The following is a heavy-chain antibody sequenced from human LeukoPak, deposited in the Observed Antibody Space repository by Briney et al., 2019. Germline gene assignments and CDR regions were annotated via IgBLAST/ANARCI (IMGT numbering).Heavy chain of an antibody. J-gene: IGHJ6*03. CDR2: MNTNSGNT. V-gene: IGHV1-8*02. D-gene: IGHD6-13*01. Sequence: GASVKVSCKTSGYTFSSFDINWVRQATGQGLEWMGWMNTNSGNTGYAQKFQGRITMTRSISISTAYMELSSLRSEDTAVYYCARGWYPSGREVTHSQYYYMDVWGKGSTVTVSS. CDR1: GYTFSSFD. CDR3: ARGWYPSGREVTHSQYYYMDV.